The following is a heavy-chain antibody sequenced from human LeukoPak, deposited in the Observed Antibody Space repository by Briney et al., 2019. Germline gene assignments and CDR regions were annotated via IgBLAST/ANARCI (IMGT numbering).Heavy chain of an antibody. J-gene: IGHJ4*02. V-gene: IGHV4-4*07. CDR2: IYTSGST. CDR3: AGEVVAPHKVVAASAY. CDR1: GGSISSYY. D-gene: IGHD2-15*01. Sequence: PSETLSLTCTVSGGSISSYYWSWIRQPAGKGLEWIERIYTSGSTNYNPSLKSRVTMSVDTSKNQFSLKLSSVTAADTAVYYCAGEVVAPHKVVAASAYRGQGTLVTVSS.